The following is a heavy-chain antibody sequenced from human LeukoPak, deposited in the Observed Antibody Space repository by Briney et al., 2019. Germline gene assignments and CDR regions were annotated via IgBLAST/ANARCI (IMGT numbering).Heavy chain of an antibody. CDR1: GDSVSRSDSY. D-gene: IGHD3-22*01. V-gene: IGHV4-39*01. Sequence: PSETLFLTCSVSGDSVSRSDSYWDWIRQPPGKGLEWIGTIYYSGRTYYSPSLKSRVTMSVDPSNNQFSLNLRSVTAADTALYYCARRRYYDGSGYLEWGQGTLLSVSS. CDR3: ARRRYYDGSGYLE. J-gene: IGHJ1*01. CDR2: IYYSGRT.